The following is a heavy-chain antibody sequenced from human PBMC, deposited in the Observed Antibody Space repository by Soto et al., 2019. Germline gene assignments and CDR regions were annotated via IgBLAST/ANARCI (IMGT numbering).Heavy chain of an antibody. CDR3: ARDSGSYFGYDY. CDR2: ISPNSGGT. Sequence: ASVKVSCKASGYTFSDYYMHWVRQAPGQGLEWMGWISPNSGGTVYAQKFQGRATMTRDTSISTAYMELSRLRSDDTAVYYCARDSGSYFGYDYWGQGTLVTVSS. J-gene: IGHJ4*02. V-gene: IGHV1-2*02. D-gene: IGHD1-26*01. CDR1: GYTFSDYY.